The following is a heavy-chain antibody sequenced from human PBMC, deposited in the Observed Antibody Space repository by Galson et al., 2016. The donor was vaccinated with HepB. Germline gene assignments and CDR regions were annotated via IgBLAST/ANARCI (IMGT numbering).Heavy chain of an antibody. V-gene: IGHV1-24*01. D-gene: IGHD6-19*01. CDR2: LFPEDGET. CDR3: ATAITVAGIFDY. Sequence: SVKVSCKVIGYTLTELPMHWVRQTPGKGLEWMGGLFPEDGETIYGQKFKGRVTMTEDTSTDTAYMDLSNLRSEDTAVYYCATAITVAGIFDYCGQGTLVTVSS. J-gene: IGHJ4*02. CDR1: GYTLTELP.